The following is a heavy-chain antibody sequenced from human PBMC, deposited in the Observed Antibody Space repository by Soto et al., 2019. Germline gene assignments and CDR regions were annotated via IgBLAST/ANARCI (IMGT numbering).Heavy chain of an antibody. V-gene: IGHV1-69*04. J-gene: IGHJ3*02. CDR2: IIPILGIA. Sequence: SVKVSCKASGGTFSSYTISWVRQAPGQGLEWMGRIIPILGIANYAQKFQGRVTITADKSTSTAYMELSSLRSEDTAVYYCARDRISCSSTSCYKHDAFDIWGQGTMVTVSS. D-gene: IGHD2-2*01. CDR1: GGTFSSYT. CDR3: ARDRISCSSTSCYKHDAFDI.